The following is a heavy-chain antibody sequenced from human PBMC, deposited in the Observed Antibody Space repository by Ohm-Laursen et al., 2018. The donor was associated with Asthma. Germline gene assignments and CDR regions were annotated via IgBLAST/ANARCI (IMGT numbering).Heavy chain of an antibody. V-gene: IGHV3-74*01. Sequence: GSLRLSCTASGFTFSSYWMHWVRQAPGKGLVWVSRINSDGSSTTYADSVKGRFTISRDNAKNTLHLQMNSLRAEDTAVYYCAISLTTPGAFDIWGQGTMVTVSS. CDR3: AISLTTPGAFDI. D-gene: IGHD1/OR15-1a*01. J-gene: IGHJ3*02. CDR1: GFTFSSYW. CDR2: INSDGSST.